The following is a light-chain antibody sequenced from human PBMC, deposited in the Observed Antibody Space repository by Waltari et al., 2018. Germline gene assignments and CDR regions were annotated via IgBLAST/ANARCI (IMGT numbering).Light chain of an antibody. CDR1: QFIANR. CDR3: QETYSTGT. CDR2: AAS. J-gene: IGKJ1*01. V-gene: IGKV1-39*01. Sequence: DIQMTQSPPSLSASTGDRVTLTCRARQFIANRLSWYQQRPGKAPRLLIYAASNVYSGVSSRFSGSGSGTDFTLTISDLQSEDFGTYYCQETYSTGTFGQGTKVDMK.